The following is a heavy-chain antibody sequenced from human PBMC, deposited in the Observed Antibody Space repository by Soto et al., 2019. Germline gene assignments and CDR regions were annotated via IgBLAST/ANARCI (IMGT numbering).Heavy chain of an antibody. CDR3: ALGAAAATEYYFDY. D-gene: IGHD6-13*01. V-gene: IGHV1-45*02. CDR1: GYTFTYRY. J-gene: IGHJ4*02. Sequence: SVKVSCKASGYTFTYRYLHWVRQAPGQALEWMGWITPFNGNTNYAQKFQDRVTITRDRSMSTAYMELSSLRSEDTAMYYCALGAAAATEYYFDYWGQGTLVTVSS. CDR2: ITPFNGNT.